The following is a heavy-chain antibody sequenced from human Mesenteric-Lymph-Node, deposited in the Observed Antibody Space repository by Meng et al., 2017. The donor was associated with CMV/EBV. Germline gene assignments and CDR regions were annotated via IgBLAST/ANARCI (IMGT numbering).Heavy chain of an antibody. D-gene: IGHD1-14*01. CDR1: GYTFTSYD. CDR3: ARDQGRNDAFDI. V-gene: IGHV1-8*01. J-gene: IGHJ3*02. Sequence: ASVKVSCKASGYTFTSYDINWVRQATGQGLEWMGWMNPNSGNTGYAQKFQGRVTMTRDTSISTAYMELSRLRSDDTAMYYCARDQGRNDAFDIWGQGTMVTVSS. CDR2: MNPNSGNT.